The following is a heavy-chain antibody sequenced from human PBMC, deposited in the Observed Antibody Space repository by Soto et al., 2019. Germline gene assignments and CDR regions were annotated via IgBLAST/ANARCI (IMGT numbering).Heavy chain of an antibody. Sequence: GGSLRLSCRASGLAFGNYAMNWVRQVPGRGLEWVAGLSTNGRSTYYADSVRGRFTISRDNAKNSLFLQMNSLRAEDTAVYYCAREAVDGDFHVHYFDYWGQGTQVTVSS. CDR2: LSTNGRST. J-gene: IGHJ4*02. CDR3: AREAVDGDFHVHYFDY. CDR1: GLAFGNYA. D-gene: IGHD6-19*01. V-gene: IGHV3-23*01.